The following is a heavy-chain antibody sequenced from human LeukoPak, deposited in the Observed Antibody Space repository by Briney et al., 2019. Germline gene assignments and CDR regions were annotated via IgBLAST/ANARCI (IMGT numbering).Heavy chain of an antibody. Sequence: GGSLRLSCAASGFTFSSYWMSWVRQAPGKGLEWVANMNQDGSQKYYMDSVKGRFTISRDNAKKSLYLQMNSLRAEDTAVYYCARSDTAREMSGPGYWGQGNLVTVSS. V-gene: IGHV3-7*01. CDR2: MNQDGSQK. CDR3: ARSDTAREMSGPGY. CDR1: GFTFSSYW. J-gene: IGHJ4*02. D-gene: IGHD5-18*01.